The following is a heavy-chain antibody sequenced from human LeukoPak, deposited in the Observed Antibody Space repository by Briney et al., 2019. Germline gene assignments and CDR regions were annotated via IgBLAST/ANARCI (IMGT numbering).Heavy chain of an antibody. D-gene: IGHD7-27*01. CDR3: ARGYRPNWGSTVGDY. CDR2: INSDGSST. CDR1: GFTVSDYW. V-gene: IGHV3-74*01. Sequence: GGSLRLSCAASGFTVSDYWMHWVRQAPGKGLVWVSRINSDGSSTNYADSVKGRFTISRDNAKNTLYLQMNSLRAEDTAVYYCARGYRPNWGSTVGDYWGQGTLVTVSS. J-gene: IGHJ4*02.